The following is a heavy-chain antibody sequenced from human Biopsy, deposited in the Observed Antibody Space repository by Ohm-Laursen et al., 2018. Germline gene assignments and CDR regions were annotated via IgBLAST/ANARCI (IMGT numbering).Heavy chain of an antibody. CDR1: GVSINGGRYY. D-gene: IGHD6-13*01. CDR2: ISHSGST. V-gene: IGHV4-31*01. CDR3: AGATSGTSLYDP. Sequence: SQTLSLTWTVSGVSINGGRYYWNWIRQTPGKGLEWIGYISHSGSTSYNPSLRSLVTISTDTSTNQFSLKVRSVTAADTAMYYCAGATSGTSLYDPWGQGILVTVSS. J-gene: IGHJ5*02.